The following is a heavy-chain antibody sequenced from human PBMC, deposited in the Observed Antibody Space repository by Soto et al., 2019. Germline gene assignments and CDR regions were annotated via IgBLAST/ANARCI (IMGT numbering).Heavy chain of an antibody. CDR2: FSGSGVTT. D-gene: IGHD2-21*02. V-gene: IGHV3-23*01. CDR3: AKLTATPLY. J-gene: IGHJ4*02. Sequence: GGSLRLSCAASGFTFSSYAMSWVRQAPGKGLEWVSSFSGSGVTTYYADSVKGRFTISRDNSKNTLFLQMNSLRAEDTAVYYCAKLTATPLYWGRGTLVTVSS. CDR1: GFTFSSYA.